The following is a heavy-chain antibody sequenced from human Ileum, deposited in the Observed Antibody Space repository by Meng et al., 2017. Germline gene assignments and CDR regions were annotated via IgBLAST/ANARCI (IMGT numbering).Heavy chain of an antibody. Sequence: PKEAAPGLVKPPQTPSLPCTVSGGSVSGGHYFWSWIRQHPEKGLEWIGYIYHSGVTYYSPSLKSRLTISVDTSKNQFSLKLSSVTAADTAIYYCARGVVTYYDSSTLTWFDPWGQGALVTVSS. D-gene: IGHD3-22*01. CDR1: GGSVSGGHYF. CDR3: ARGVVTYYDSSTLTWFDP. V-gene: IGHV4-31*03. J-gene: IGHJ5*02. CDR2: IYHSGVT.